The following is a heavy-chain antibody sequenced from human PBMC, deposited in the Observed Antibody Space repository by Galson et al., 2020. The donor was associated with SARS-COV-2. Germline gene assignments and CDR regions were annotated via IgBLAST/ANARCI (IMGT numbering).Heavy chain of an antibody. CDR3: ARQILTGYYSFYYFD. D-gene: IGHD3-9*01. CDR2: IYYTESN. Sequence: SETLSLTCTVSGGSISSSNYYWGWVRQPPGEGLEWIGSIYYTESNYYNPSLTSRVTMSVDTSRNQFSLKLSSVTAADTAVYYCARQILTGYYSFYYFD. J-gene: IGHJ4*01. CDR1: GGSISSSNYY. V-gene: IGHV4-39*01.